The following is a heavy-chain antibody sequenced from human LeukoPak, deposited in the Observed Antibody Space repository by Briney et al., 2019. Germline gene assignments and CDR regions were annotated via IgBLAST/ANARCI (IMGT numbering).Heavy chain of an antibody. CDR1: GGSIGSGSYY. CDR3: GREPAGVFLVDY. Sequence: SETLSLTCTVSGGSIGSGSYYWSWIRQPAGKGLEWIGRIYTSGSTNYNPSLKSRVTMSADTSKNQFSLKLTSVTAADTAVYYCGREPAGVFLVDYWGQGILVIVSS. D-gene: IGHD3-3*01. V-gene: IGHV4-61*02. CDR2: IYTSGST. J-gene: IGHJ4*02.